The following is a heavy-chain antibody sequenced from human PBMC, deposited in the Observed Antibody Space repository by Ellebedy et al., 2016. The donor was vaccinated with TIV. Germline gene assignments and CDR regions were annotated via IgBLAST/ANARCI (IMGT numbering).Heavy chain of an antibody. CDR2: IYGRT. Sequence: SETLSLXCTVSGVSISRGDYYWGWIRQHPGKGLEWIGHIYGRTYYNPSLKSRVTISEDTSKNRFSLKLSSVSAADTAVYYCARGVRWLRSWGQGTLVTVSS. CDR3: ARGVRWLRS. D-gene: IGHD5-12*01. V-gene: IGHV4-61*08. CDR1: GVSISRGDYY. J-gene: IGHJ5*02.